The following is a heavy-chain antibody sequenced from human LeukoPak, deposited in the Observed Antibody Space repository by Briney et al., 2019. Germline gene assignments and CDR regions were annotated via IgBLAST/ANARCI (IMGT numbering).Heavy chain of an antibody. CDR1: GGSFSGYY. D-gene: IGHD6-13*01. J-gene: IGHJ3*02. CDR3: ARERVPWYRSNAFDI. CDR2: INHSGST. V-gene: IGHV4-34*01. Sequence: PSETLSLTCAVYGGSFSGYYWSWIRQPPGKGLEWIGEINHSGSTNYNPSLKSRVTISVDTSKNQFSLKLSSVTAADTAVYYCARERVPWYRSNAFDIWGQGTMVTVSS.